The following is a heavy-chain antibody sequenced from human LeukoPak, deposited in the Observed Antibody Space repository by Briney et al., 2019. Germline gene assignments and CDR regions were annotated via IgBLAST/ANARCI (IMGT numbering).Heavy chain of an antibody. CDR3: ARDLGGSYWIGAFDI. J-gene: IGHJ3*02. Sequence: PGGSLRLSCAASGFTFGSYWMHWVRQAPGKRLVWVSRIINDGSRTNYADSVKGRFTISRDNARNMLYLRMNSLRAEDTAVYYCARDLGGSYWIGAFDIWGQGTMVTVSS. D-gene: IGHD1-26*01. CDR1: GFTFGSYW. CDR2: IINDGSRT. V-gene: IGHV3-74*01.